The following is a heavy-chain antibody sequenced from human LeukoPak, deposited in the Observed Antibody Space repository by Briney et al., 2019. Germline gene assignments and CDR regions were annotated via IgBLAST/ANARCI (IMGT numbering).Heavy chain of an antibody. V-gene: IGHV3-23*01. Sequence: GGSLRLSCAASGFTFSSYAMSWVRQAPGKGLEWVSAISGSGGSTYYAGSVKGRFTIPRDNSKNTLYLQMNSLRAEDTAVYYCAKENWNYPADRLDYRGQGTLVTVSS. CDR2: ISGSGGST. D-gene: IGHD1-7*01. CDR3: AKENWNYPADRLDY. CDR1: GFTFSSYA. J-gene: IGHJ4*02.